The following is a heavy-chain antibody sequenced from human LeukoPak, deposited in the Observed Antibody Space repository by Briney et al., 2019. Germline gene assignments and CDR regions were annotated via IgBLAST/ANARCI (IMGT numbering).Heavy chain of an antibody. CDR2: ISSSSSYI. D-gene: IGHD3-22*01. CDR1: GFTFSSYT. CDR3: ARDGSGYSDPVDY. V-gene: IGHV3-21*01. Sequence: GGCLRLSCAASGFTFSSYTMNSVRQARGKGLELVSSISSSSSYIYYADSVKGRFTISTYNTKNSVYLQMDSLRAERTSVYYCARDGSGYSDPVDYWGQGTMVTVSS. J-gene: IGHJ4*02.